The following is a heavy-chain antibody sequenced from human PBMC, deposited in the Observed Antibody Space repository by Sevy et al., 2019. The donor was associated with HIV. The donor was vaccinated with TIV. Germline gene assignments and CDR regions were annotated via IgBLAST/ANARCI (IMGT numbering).Heavy chain of an antibody. D-gene: IGHD6-25*01. J-gene: IGHJ3*02. CDR2: ISGSGVST. V-gene: IGHV3-23*01. CDR1: GFTFSSYD. Sequence: GGSLRLSCAASGFTFSSYDMSWVRQAPGKGLEWVSGISGSGVSTYYADSVKGRFTISRDNSKNTLYLQLNSLRAEDTAVYYCAKSMGGFDAFDIWGQGTMVTVSS. CDR3: AKSMGGFDAFDI.